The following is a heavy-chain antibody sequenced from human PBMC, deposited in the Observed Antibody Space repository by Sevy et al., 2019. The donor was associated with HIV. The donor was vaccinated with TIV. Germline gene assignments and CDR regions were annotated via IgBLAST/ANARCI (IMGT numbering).Heavy chain of an antibody. CDR3: ASLWFGELYAFDI. V-gene: IGHV4-39*01. D-gene: IGHD3-10*01. CDR1: GGSISSSSYY. Sequence: AESLSLTCTVSGGSISSSSYYWGWIRQPPGNGMEWIGSIYYSGSTYYNPSLKSRVTISIDTSKNQFSLKLSSVTAADTAVYYSASLWFGELYAFDIWGQGTMVNVSS. J-gene: IGHJ3*02. CDR2: IYYSGST.